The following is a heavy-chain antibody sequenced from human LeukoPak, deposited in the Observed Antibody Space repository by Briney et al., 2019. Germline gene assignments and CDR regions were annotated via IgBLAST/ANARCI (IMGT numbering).Heavy chain of an antibody. Sequence: GGSLRLSCAASGFTFSSYAMSWVRQAPGKGLEWVSAISGSGGSTYYADSVKGRFTISRDNAKNSLYLQMNSLRAEDTAVYYCARDLKADTAMVKRSGYDAFDIWGQGTMVTVSS. CDR2: ISGSGGST. J-gene: IGHJ3*02. D-gene: IGHD5-18*01. CDR3: ARDLKADTAMVKRSGYDAFDI. V-gene: IGHV3-23*01. CDR1: GFTFSSYA.